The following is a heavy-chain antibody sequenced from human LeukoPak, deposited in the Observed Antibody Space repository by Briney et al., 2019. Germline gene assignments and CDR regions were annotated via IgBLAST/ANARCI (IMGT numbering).Heavy chain of an antibody. CDR1: GFTFSSYS. CDR2: ITASGTAM. V-gene: IGHV3-48*02. CDR3: ASSGSYRFDY. J-gene: IGHJ4*02. D-gene: IGHD1-26*01. Sequence: GGSLRLSCAASGFTFSSYSMNWVRQAPGKGLEWVSHITASGTAMFYADSVKGRFTIFRDNAKNSLYLQMNGLRDEDTAVYYCASSGSYRFDYWGQGTLVTVSS.